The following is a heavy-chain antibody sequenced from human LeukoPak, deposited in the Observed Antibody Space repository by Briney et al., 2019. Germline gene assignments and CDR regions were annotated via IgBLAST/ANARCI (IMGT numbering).Heavy chain of an antibody. D-gene: IGHD3-22*01. CDR2: IYYSGTT. CDR3: ASYAYDSSGYYSFDY. CDR1: GDSISNYY. V-gene: IGHV4-59*01. Sequence: SEALSLTCTVSGDSISNYYWSWIRQPPGQGLEWIGYIYYSGTTNYTPSLKSRVTISVDTSKTQFSLKLSSVTAADTAVYYCASYAYDSSGYYSFDYWGQGTLVTVSS. J-gene: IGHJ4*02.